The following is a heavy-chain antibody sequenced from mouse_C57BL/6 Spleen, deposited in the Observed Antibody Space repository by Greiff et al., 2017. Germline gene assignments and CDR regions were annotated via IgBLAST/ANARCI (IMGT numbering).Heavy chain of an antibody. CDR1: GYTFTDYN. CDR3: ARKDTYGSSHWYFDV. V-gene: IGHV1-18*01. J-gene: IGHJ1*03. CDR2: INPNNGGT. Sequence: VQLQQSGPELVKPGASVKIPCKASGYTFTDYNMDWVKPSHGKSLEWIGDINPNNGGTIYNQKFKGKATLTVDKSSSTDYMELRSLTSEDTAVYYCARKDTYGSSHWYFDVWGTGTTVTVSS. D-gene: IGHD1-1*01.